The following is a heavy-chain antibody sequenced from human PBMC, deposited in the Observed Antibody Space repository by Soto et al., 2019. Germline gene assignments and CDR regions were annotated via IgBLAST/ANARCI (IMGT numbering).Heavy chain of an antibody. D-gene: IGHD3-9*01. CDR2: LNDRGSI. CDR3: ARESHDILTGPPWVWYFDL. Sequence: QVQLQQWGAGPLRPLETLSLTCGVSGGSFSGYYWAWIRQSPGKGLEWIGELNDRGSINYNPSLKSRVSLSVATSKNHYSLTLRSVTAADTAVYYCARESHDILTGPPWVWYFDLWGRGTLVTVSS. V-gene: IGHV4-34*01. J-gene: IGHJ2*01. CDR1: GGSFSGYY.